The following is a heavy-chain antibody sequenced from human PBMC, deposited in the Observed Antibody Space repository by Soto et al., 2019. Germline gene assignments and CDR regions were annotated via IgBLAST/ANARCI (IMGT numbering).Heavy chain of an antibody. D-gene: IGHD2-15*01. CDR1: GGSVSSGSYY. V-gene: IGHV4-61*01. CDR2: IYYSGST. CDR3: AREGCSGGSCYSDAFDI. Sequence: PSETLSLTCTVSGGSVSSGSYYWSWIRQPPGKGLEWIGYIYYSGSTNYNPSLKSRVTISVDTSKNQFSLKLSSVTAADTAVYYCAREGCSGGSCYSDAFDIWGQGTMVTVSS. J-gene: IGHJ3*02.